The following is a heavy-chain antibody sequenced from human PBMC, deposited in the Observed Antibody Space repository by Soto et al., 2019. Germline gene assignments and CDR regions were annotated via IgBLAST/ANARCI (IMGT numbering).Heavy chain of an antibody. D-gene: IGHD2-2*01. CDR3: AHAPWWGVPAAKDAFDI. V-gene: IGHV2-5*02. J-gene: IGHJ3*02. CDR1: GFSLSTSGVG. CDR2: IYWDDDK. Sequence: ESGPTLVNPTQTLTLTCTFSGFSLSTSGVGVGWIRQPPGKALEWLALIYWDDDKRYSPSLKSRLTITKDTSKNQVVLTMTNMDPVDTATYYCAHAPWWGVPAAKDAFDIWGQGTMVTVSS.